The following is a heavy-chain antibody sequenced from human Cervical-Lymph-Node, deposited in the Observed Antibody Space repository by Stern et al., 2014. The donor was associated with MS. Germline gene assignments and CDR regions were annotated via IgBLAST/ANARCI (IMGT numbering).Heavy chain of an antibody. V-gene: IGHV1-46*01. D-gene: IGHD3-3*01. Sequence: VQLVESGAEEKKPGASVKVSCKASGYTFGRYYKHWEGQAPGHGLEGMGIINPSGGSTNSAQKFQDRVTMTRDSSTSTVYMELSSLRSDDTAVYYCARAITGAAFDIWGQGTMVTVSS. J-gene: IGHJ3*02. CDR3: ARAITGAAFDI. CDR2: INPSGGST. CDR1: GYTFGRYY.